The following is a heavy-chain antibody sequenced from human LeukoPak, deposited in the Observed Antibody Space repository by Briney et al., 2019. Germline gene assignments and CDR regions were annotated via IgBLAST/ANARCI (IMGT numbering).Heavy chain of an antibody. Sequence: SETLSLTCTVSGGSISSGDYYWSWIRQPPGKGLEWIGYIYYSGSTYYNPSLKSRVTISVDTSKNQFSLKLSSVTAADTAVYYCARVYLELLPYYFDYWGQGTLVTVSS. D-gene: IGHD1-7*01. CDR1: GGSISSGDYY. CDR2: IYYSGST. CDR3: ARVYLELLPYYFDY. J-gene: IGHJ4*02. V-gene: IGHV4-30-4*01.